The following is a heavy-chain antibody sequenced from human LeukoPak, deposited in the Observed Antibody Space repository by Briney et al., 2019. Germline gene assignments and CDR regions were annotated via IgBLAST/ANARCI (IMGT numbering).Heavy chain of an antibody. CDR2: IYYSGST. V-gene: IGHV4-59*01. D-gene: IGHD2-21*02. J-gene: IGHJ4*02. Sequence: ASETLSLTCTVSGGSISSYYWNWIRQPPGKGLEWIGYIYYSGSTNYNPSLKSRVTMSVDTSTNQFSLKLSSVTAADTAVYYCARESSTAILGYFDYWGQGILVTVSS. CDR3: ARESSTAILGYFDY. CDR1: GGSISSYY.